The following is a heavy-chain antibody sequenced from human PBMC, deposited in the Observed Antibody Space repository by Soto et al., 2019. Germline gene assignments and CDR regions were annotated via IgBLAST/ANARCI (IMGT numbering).Heavy chain of an antibody. CDR1: GGSFSGYY. CDR2: INHSGST. Sequence: SETLSLTCAVYGGSFSGYYWSWIRQPPGKGLEWIGEINHSGSTNYNPSLKSRVTISVDTSKNQFSLKLSSVTAADTAVYYCARIITMVRGAYYYYYYGMDVWGQGTTVTVSS. D-gene: IGHD3-10*01. CDR3: ARIITMVRGAYYYYYYGMDV. V-gene: IGHV4-34*01. J-gene: IGHJ6*02.